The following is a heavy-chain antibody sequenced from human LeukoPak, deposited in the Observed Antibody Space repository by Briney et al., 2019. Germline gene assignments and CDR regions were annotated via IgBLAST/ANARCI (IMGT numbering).Heavy chain of an antibody. J-gene: IGHJ4*02. D-gene: IGHD3-10*01. CDR3: AKGFMVRGVSPYDY. Sequence: PGGSLRLSCAASGFTFDDYAMHWVRQAPGKGLEWVSGISWNSGSIGYADSVKGRFTISRDNAKNSLYLQMNSLRAEDTALYYCAKGFMVRGVSPYDYWGQGTLVTVSS. CDR2: ISWNSGSI. V-gene: IGHV3-9*01. CDR1: GFTFDDYA.